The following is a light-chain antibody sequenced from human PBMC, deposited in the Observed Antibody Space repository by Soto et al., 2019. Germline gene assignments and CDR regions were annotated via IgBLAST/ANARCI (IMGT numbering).Light chain of an antibody. V-gene: IGLV2-14*01. CDR2: DVT. CDR3: SSFTSSSSYV. CDR1: SSDFAIYNS. Sequence: QSALTQPASVSGSPGQSITLLCTETSSDFAIYNSVSWYQQHPGKAPKLMIHDVTNRPSGVSGRFSGSRSGNTASLTISGLQAEDEADYYCSSFTSSSSYVFGPGTKLTVL. J-gene: IGLJ1*01.